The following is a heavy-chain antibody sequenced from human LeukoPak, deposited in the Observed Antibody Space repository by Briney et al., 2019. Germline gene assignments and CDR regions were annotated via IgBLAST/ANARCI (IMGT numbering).Heavy chain of an antibody. CDR3: ARDAKRPQTGGWRWQVHGVSSPEIRGFDV. Sequence: GGSLRLSCAASGLTFSSYAMSWVRQAPGKGLEWVSVISGNGDSTYYADSVKGRFTISRDSAKNTVYLQMNSLGVEDTAIYYCARDAKRPQTGGWRWQVHGVSSPEIRGFDVWGPGTSVIVSS. CDR1: GLTFSSYA. J-gene: IGHJ3*01. CDR2: ISGNGDST. D-gene: IGHD2-15*01. V-gene: IGHV3-23*01.